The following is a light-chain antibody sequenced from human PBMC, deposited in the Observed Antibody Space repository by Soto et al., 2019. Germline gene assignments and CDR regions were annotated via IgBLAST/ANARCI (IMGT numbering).Light chain of an antibody. CDR3: QQFNSYPHT. Sequence: AIQLTQSPSSLSASVGDRVTITCRASQGISSALAWYQQKPGKAPKLLIYDASSLGSGVPSRFSGSGSGSDFTLTISSLQPEDCATYYCQQFNSYPHTFGQGTKLEIK. J-gene: IGKJ2*01. CDR1: QGISSA. V-gene: IGKV1-13*02. CDR2: DAS.